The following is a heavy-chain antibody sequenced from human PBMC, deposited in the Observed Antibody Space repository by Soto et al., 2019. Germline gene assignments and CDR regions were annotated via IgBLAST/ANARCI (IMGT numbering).Heavy chain of an antibody. Sequence: QVQLVQSGAEVKKPGSSVKVSCKASGGTFSSYAISWVRQAPGQGLEWMGGIIPIFGTANYAQKIQGRVTXTXDXXTGKADVELSSLRSAATAVSDCARVNSLYYYGMDVWGQGTTVTVSS. CDR2: IIPIFGTA. D-gene: IGHD1-20*01. V-gene: IGHV1-69*05. J-gene: IGHJ6*02. CDR1: GGTFSSYA. CDR3: ARVNSLYYYGMDV.